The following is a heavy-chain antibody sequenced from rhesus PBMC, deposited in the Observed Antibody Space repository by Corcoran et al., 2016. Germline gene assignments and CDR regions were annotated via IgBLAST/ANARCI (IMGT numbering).Heavy chain of an antibody. Sequence: QVQLQESGPGLVKPSETLSLTCAVSGYSISSGYYWGWIRQPPGKGLEGIGSIYGSGGSNYLNPSLTSRVTLSVDTSKNHFSLKLSSVTAADTAVYYCARVGSSWSEWDTVGTEWYFDLWGPGTPITISS. V-gene: IGHV4S14*01. CDR1: GYSISSGYY. CDR3: ARVGSSWSEWDTVGTEWYFDL. J-gene: IGHJ2*01. D-gene: IGHD5-42*01. CDR2: IYGSGGSN.